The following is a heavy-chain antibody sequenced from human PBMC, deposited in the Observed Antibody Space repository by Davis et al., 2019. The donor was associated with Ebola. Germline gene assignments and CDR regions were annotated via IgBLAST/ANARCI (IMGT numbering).Heavy chain of an antibody. D-gene: IGHD3-22*01. CDR1: GYSFTSYW. Sequence: GESLKISCKGSGYSFTSYWIGWVSQMPGKGLEWMGIIYPGDSDTRYSPSFQGQVTISADKSISTAYLQWSSLKASDTAMYYCARRSYYYDSSGYYLDLVFDYWGQGTLVTVSS. V-gene: IGHV5-51*01. CDR2: IYPGDSDT. J-gene: IGHJ4*02. CDR3: ARRSYYYDSSGYYLDLVFDY.